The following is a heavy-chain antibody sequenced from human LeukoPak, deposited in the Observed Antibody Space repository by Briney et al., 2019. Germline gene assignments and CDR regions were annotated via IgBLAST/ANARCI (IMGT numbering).Heavy chain of an antibody. CDR2: ISWNSGSI. CDR1: GFTFDDYA. V-gene: IGHV3-9*03. J-gene: IGHJ4*02. CDR3: AKTVVVAATEDEYYFDY. Sequence: GGSLRLSCAASGFTFDDYAMHWVRQAPGKGLEWVSGISWNSGSIGYADSVKGRFTISRDNAKNSLYLQMNSLRAEDMALYYCAKTVVVAATEDEYYFDYWGQGTLVTVSS. D-gene: IGHD2-15*01.